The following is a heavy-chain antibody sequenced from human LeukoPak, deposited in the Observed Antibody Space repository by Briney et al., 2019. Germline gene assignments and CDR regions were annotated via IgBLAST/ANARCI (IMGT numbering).Heavy chain of an antibody. J-gene: IGHJ4*02. CDR2: ISAYNGNT. D-gene: IGHD3-22*01. Sequence: ASVKVSCKASGYTFTSYGISWVRQAPGQGLEWMGWISAYNGNTNYAQKLQGRVTMTTDTSTSTAYMELRSLRSDDTAVYYCARDWDSSGYYKASFDYWGQGTLATVSS. CDR1: GYTFTSYG. CDR3: ARDWDSSGYYKASFDY. V-gene: IGHV1-18*01.